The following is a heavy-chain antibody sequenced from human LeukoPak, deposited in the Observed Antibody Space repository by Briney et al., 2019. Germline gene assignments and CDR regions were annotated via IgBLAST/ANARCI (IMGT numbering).Heavy chain of an antibody. CDR3: AVDERLELDY. V-gene: IGHV1-69*05. CDR2: NIPIFGTA. D-gene: IGHD1-1*01. CDR1: GVTFSSYA. Sequence: SVKVSCKASGVTFSSYAISWVRQAPGQGLEWMGRNIPIFGTANYAQKFQGRVTITTDESTSSAYLELSSLRSEDTAVYYCAVDERLELDYWGQGTLVTVSS. J-gene: IGHJ4*02.